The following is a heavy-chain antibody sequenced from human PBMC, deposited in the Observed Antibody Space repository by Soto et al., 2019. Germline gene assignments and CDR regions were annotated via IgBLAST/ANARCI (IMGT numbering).Heavy chain of an antibody. J-gene: IGHJ3*02. D-gene: IGHD3-16*01. CDR1: GGTFSSYT. CDR2: IIPILGIA. CDR3: ARAGDVNAFDI. V-gene: IGHV1-69*02. Sequence: QVQLVQSGAGGKKPGSSVKVSCKASGGTFSSYTISWVRQAPGQGLEWMGRIIPILGIANYAQKFQGRVTITADKSTSTAYMELRSLRSEDTAVYYCARAGDVNAFDIWGQGTMVTVSS.